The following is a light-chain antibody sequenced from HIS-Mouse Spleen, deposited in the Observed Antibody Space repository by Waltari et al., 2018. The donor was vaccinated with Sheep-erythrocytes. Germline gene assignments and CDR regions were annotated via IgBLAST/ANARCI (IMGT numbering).Light chain of an antibody. CDR1: KLGDKY. Sequence: SYELTQPPSASVSPGQTASITCSGDKLGDKYACWYQQKPGQSPVLVIYQDSKRPSGIPERFSGSNSGNTATLTLSGTQAMDEADYYCQAWDSSTVVFGGGTKLTVL. CDR3: QAWDSSTVV. J-gene: IGLJ2*01. CDR2: QDS. V-gene: IGLV3-1*01.